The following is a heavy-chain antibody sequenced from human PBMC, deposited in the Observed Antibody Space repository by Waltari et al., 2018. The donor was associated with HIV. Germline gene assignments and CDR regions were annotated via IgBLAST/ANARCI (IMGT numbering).Heavy chain of an antibody. CDR1: GGPVTSSSSF. Sequence: QLQLQESGPGLVKPSETLSLTCTVSGGPVTSSSSFWAWIRQPPGKGLEWIGRIYYPGRAYYNPSLKSRVTISVDTSKNQFSLKVTSVTAADTAVYYCARHALRVGAAYWNFDLWGRGTLVTVSS. J-gene: IGHJ2*01. V-gene: IGHV4-39*01. CDR2: IYYPGRA. D-gene: IGHD1-26*01. CDR3: ARHALRVGAAYWNFDL.